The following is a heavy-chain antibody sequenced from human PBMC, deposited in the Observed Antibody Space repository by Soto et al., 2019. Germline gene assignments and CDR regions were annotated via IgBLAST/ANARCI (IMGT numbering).Heavy chain of an antibody. V-gene: IGHV3-23*01. J-gene: IGHJ4*02. CDR1: GFTFSIYA. CDR2: ISVGGGST. D-gene: IGHD6-19*01. Sequence: GGSLRLSCAASGFTFSIYAMSWVRQAPGKGLGWVAGISVGGGSTYYADSVKGRFTISRDNSKNTLFLQMNSLRAEDTAVYYCAKGWPHIEVAGTSHDHWGQGTLVTVSS. CDR3: AKGWPHIEVAGTSHDH.